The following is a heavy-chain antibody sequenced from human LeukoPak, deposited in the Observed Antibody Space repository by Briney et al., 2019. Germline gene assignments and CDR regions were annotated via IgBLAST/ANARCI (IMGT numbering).Heavy chain of an antibody. D-gene: IGHD4-17*01. J-gene: IGHJ4*02. Sequence: HPGGSLRLSCTASGFTFRDYWMSWVRQAPGKGLEWVANTKQDGSGKYYVDSVKGRFTISRDNTKNTLYLQMNSLRADDTAVYYCAGDRVGDYDDYWCQGTLVTVSS. V-gene: IGHV3-7*03. CDR2: TKQDGSGK. CDR3: AGDRVGDYDDY. CDR1: GFTFRDYW.